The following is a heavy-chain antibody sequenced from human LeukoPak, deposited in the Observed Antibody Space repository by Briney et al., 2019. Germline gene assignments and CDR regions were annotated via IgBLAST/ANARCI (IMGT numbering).Heavy chain of an antibody. CDR3: ARGIDEWLYLNY. D-gene: IGHD3-3*01. CDR1: GFPFAPFW. CDR2: MNRDGSEV. J-gene: IGHJ4*02. V-gene: IGHV3-7*04. Sequence: GGSLRLSCAASGFPFAPFWMTWVRQAPGKGPEFVATMNRDGSEVAYGNSVRGRFTISRDNAKNSLYLQMYSLRVEDTAVYYCARGIDEWLYLNYWGQGALVTVSS.